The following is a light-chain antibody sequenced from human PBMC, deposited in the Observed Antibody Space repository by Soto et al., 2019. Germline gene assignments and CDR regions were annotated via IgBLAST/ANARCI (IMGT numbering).Light chain of an antibody. V-gene: IGKV1-33*01. CDR1: QDIRKF. CDR2: DAS. Sequence: DIQMTQSPSSLSASVGDRVTSTCQASQDIRKFLNWYQQKPRKAPKLLINDASNLETGVPSSFSGSGSGTDFTFNINSLQPEDIATYYCQHYDNLVTFGPGTTVDIK. J-gene: IGKJ3*01. CDR3: QHYDNLVT.